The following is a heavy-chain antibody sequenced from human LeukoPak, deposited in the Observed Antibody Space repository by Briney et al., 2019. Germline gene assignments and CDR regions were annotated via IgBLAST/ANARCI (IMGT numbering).Heavy chain of an antibody. Sequence: GGSLRLSCAASGFTFSSYGMHWVRQAPGKGLEWVANIKQDGSEKYYVDSVKGRFTISRDNAKNSLYLQMNSLRAEDTAVYYCAREASVRFLEWLLPNWFDPWGQGTLVTVSS. D-gene: IGHD3-3*01. CDR3: AREASVRFLEWLLPNWFDP. CDR2: IKQDGSEK. CDR1: GFTFSSYG. V-gene: IGHV3-7*01. J-gene: IGHJ5*02.